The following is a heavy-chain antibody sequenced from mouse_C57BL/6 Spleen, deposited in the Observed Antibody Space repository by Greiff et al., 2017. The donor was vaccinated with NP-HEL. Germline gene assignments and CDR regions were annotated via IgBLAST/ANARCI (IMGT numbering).Heavy chain of an antibody. D-gene: IGHD2-3*01. CDR3: ARSGDGYPFAY. J-gene: IGHJ3*01. CDR1: GYTFTNYW. CDR2: IYPGGGYT. Sequence: VKLQQSGAELVRPGTSVKMSCKASGYTFTNYWIGWAKQRPGHGLEWIGDIYPGGGYTNYNEKFKGKATLTADKSSSTAYMQFSSLTSEDSAIYYCARSGDGYPFAYWGQGTLVTVSA. V-gene: IGHV1-63*01.